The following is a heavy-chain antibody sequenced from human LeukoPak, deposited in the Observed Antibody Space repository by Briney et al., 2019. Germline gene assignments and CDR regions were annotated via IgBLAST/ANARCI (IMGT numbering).Heavy chain of an antibody. Sequence: RGESLKISCKASGYNFTNHWVAWVRQRPGEGLEWMGIIWPNDSDTRYSPSFQGLVTISVDKSIGTAHLQWRSLKASDTALYFCARHSDVPLDLWGQGTLVIVS. V-gene: IGHV5-51*01. CDR1: GYNFTNHW. CDR2: IWPNDSDT. D-gene: IGHD6-6*01. J-gene: IGHJ5*02. CDR3: ARHSDVPLDL.